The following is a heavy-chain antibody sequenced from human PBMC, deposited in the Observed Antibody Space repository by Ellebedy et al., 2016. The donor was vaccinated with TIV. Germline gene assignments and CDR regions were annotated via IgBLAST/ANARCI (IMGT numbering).Heavy chain of an antibody. D-gene: IGHD3-9*01. CDR3: AKEKSYDILPGYYGQHFDY. V-gene: IGHV3-33*06. CDR2: SNK. J-gene: IGHJ4*02. Sequence: SNKYYADSMKGRFTISRDNSKNTLFLQMNSLRAEDTALYYCAKEKSYDILPGYYGQHFDYWGQGTVVTVSS.